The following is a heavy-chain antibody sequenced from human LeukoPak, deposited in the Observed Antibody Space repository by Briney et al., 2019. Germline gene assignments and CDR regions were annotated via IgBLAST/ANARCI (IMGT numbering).Heavy chain of an antibody. Sequence: HPGRFLRLSCAASGVTFNNYGIHWVRQAPGKGLEWVALIWYDGTNKYYGDSVKGRFTISRDNSKNTLYLQMNSLRAEDTAVYYCARGRFGELSVATLDIWGQGTMVTVSS. V-gene: IGHV3-33*01. CDR2: IWYDGTNK. D-gene: IGHD3-10*01. CDR3: ARGRFGELSVATLDI. CDR1: GVTFNNYG. J-gene: IGHJ3*02.